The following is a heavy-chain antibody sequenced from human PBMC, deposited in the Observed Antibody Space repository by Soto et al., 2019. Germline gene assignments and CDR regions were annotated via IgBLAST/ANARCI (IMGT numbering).Heavy chain of an antibody. V-gene: IGHV3-74*01. D-gene: IGHD3-22*01. J-gene: IGHJ4*02. CDR3: ARGDGDRYDGNGYLGRH. CDR1: GFPFISYW. CDR2: IKSDGIGT. Sequence: EVQLVESGEGLVQPGEPLTLSFEASGFPFISYWMHWVGQAPGKGLVWVSRIKSDGIGTYYADSVQDRFTISRDNARNTLYLQMNSLRVEDTAVYFCARGDGDRYDGNGYLGRHWGQGTLVTVSS.